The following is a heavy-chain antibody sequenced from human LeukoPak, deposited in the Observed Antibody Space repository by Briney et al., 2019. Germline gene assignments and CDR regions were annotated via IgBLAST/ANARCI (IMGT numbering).Heavy chain of an antibody. CDR3: ASEDIVVVPAAIGGA. D-gene: IGHD2-2*02. V-gene: IGHV4-34*01. CDR1: SGSFRGYY. CDR2: INHSGST. Sequence: SETLSLTCAVYSGSFRGYYWSWIRQPPGKGLEWIGEINHSGSTNYNPSLKSRVTISVDTSKNQFSLKLSSVTAADTAVYYCASEDIVVVPAAIGGAWGQGTLVTVSS. J-gene: IGHJ5*02.